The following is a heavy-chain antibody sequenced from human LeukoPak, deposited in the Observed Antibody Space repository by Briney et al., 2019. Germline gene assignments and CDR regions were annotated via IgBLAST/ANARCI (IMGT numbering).Heavy chain of an antibody. D-gene: IGHD5-24*01. J-gene: IGHJ4*02. Sequence: SETLSLTCTVSGGSISSYYWSWIRQPPGKGLEWIGYIYYSGSTNYNPSLKSRVTISVDMSKNQFSLKLSSVTAADTAAYYCARGEMAAGFDYWGQGTLVTVSS. CDR3: ARGEMAAGFDY. CDR2: IYYSGST. CDR1: GGSISSYY. V-gene: IGHV4-59*01.